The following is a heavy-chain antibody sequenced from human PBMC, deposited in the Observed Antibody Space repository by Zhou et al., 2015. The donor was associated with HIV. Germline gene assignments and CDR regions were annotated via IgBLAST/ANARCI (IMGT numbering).Heavy chain of an antibody. CDR1: GGTFSSYA. J-gene: IGHJ3*02. CDR3: ARDQRYYPMANDAFDI. V-gene: IGHV1-69*01. D-gene: IGHD3-10*01. CDR2: IIPIFGTA. Sequence: QVQLVQSGAEVKKPGSSVKVSCKASGGTFSSYAISWVRQAPGQGLEWMGGIIPIFGTANYAQKFQGRVTITADESTSTAYMELSSLRSEDTAVYYCARDQRYYPMANDAFDIWGQGTMVTVSS.